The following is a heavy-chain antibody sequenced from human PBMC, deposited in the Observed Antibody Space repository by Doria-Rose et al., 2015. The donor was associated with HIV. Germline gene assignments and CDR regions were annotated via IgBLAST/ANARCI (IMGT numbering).Heavy chain of an antibody. J-gene: IGHJ6*02. CDR3: ARVGGASFYYGMDV. CDR1: GGSVSSGDSS. CDR2: ISHSGSS. V-gene: IGHV4-30-2*01. D-gene: IGHD3-16*01. Sequence: SLTCAVSGGSVSSGDSSWSWIRQPPGKGLEWIGYISHSGSSYYNPSLRSRVTISVDRSRSHFSLKLTSVTAADTAVYYCARVGGASFYYGMDVWGQGTTVTVSS.